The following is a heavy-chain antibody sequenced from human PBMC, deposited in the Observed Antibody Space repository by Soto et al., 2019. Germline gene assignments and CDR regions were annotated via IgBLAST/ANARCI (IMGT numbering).Heavy chain of an antibody. CDR1: GVTFSTSI. CDR2: IIPILGTA. J-gene: IGHJ6*02. D-gene: IGHD6-19*01. Sequence: VQLVQSGAEVRKPGSSVKVSCQVSGVTFSTSIITWVRQAPGQGLEWMGSIIPILGTAKSTQKFQGRVTITADESASVAYMELSSLTSEDTAVYYCARAGFVSGWNEFSGMDVWGQGTTVTFSS. V-gene: IGHV1-69*11. CDR3: ARAGFVSGWNEFSGMDV.